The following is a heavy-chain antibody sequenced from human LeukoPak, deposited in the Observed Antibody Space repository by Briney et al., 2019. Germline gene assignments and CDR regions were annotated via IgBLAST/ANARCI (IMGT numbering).Heavy chain of an antibody. V-gene: IGHV4-39*01. J-gene: IGHJ4*02. CDR3: ASVDYYGSSGYRTIAFDY. CDR2: IYYSGST. CDR1: GGSFSGYY. Sequence: SETLSLTCAVYGGSFSGYYWGWIRQPPGKGLEWIGSIYYSGSTYYNPSLKSRVTISVDTSKNQFSLKLSSVTAADTAVYYCASVDYYGSSGYRTIAFDYWGQGTLVTVSS. D-gene: IGHD3-22*01.